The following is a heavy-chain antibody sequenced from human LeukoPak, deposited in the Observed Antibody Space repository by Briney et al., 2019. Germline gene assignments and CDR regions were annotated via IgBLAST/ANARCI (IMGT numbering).Heavy chain of an antibody. V-gene: IGHV3-23*01. CDR3: AKDRGARYLPNDY. CDR2: ISGSGGST. CDR1: GFTFSSYG. Sequence: PGGTLRLSCAASGFTFSSYGMSWVRQAPGKGLEWVSAISGSGGSTYYADSVKGRFTISRDNSKKTLYLQMNSLRAEDTAVYYCAKDRGARYLPNDYWGQGTLVTVSS. J-gene: IGHJ4*02. D-gene: IGHD3-9*01.